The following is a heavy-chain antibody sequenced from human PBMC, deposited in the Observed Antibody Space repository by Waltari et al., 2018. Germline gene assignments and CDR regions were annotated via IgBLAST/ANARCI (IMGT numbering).Heavy chain of an antibody. Sequence: EVNLVESGGALTQPGGCLRLSCSGSGLTLRSDKMNWVRQAPGKCQQGFPDRSASISAMFIPDSVMARFTVSRYNAKSTLYLQMNNRRDEDTAVYYCVRAVDGDIYGYGYWGQGTLVTVSS. J-gene: IGHJ4*02. CDR3: VRAVDGDIYGYGY. CDR1: GLTLRSDK. V-gene: IGHV3-48*02. CDR2: RSASISAM. D-gene: IGHD5-18*01.